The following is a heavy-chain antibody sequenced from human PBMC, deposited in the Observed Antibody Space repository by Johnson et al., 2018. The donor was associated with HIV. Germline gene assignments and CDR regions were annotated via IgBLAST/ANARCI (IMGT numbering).Heavy chain of an antibody. Sequence: QVQLVESGGGVVQPGRSLRLSCAASGSTFSDYYMSWIRQAPGKGLEWVAVISYDGSNKYYADSVKGRFTISRDNSKNTLYLQMNSLRAEDTAVYYCAKIIGYSSGLEIWGQGTMVTVSS. D-gene: IGHD6-19*01. V-gene: IGHV3-30*18. CDR2: ISYDGSNK. CDR1: GSTFSDYY. CDR3: AKIIGYSSGLEI. J-gene: IGHJ3*02.